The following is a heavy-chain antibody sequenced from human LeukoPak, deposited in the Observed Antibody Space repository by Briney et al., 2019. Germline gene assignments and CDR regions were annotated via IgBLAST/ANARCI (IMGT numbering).Heavy chain of an antibody. V-gene: IGHV3-7*01. CDR1: GFTFSSYG. J-gene: IGHJ6*03. CDR3: ARVSSKTMVRGLLTKKNYNYHYMDV. CDR2: IKQDGSEK. Sequence: PGGSLRLSCAASGFTFSSYGMGWVRQAPGKGLEWVANIKQDGSEKYYVDSVKGRCTISRDNAKNSLYLQMNSLRAEDTAVYYCARVSSKTMVRGLLTKKNYNYHYMDVWGKGTTVTISS. D-gene: IGHD3-10*01.